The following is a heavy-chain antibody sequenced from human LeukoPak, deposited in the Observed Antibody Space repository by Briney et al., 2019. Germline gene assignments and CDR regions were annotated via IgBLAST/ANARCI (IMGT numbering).Heavy chain of an antibody. D-gene: IGHD2-2*02. V-gene: IGHV4-39*07. Sequence: SETLSLTCTVSGGSISSSSYYWGWIRQPPGKGLEWIGSIYYSGSTYYNPSLKSRVTISVDTSKNQFSLKLSSVTAADTAVYYCASNHIVVVPAAISNWFDPWGQGTLVTVSS. CDR2: IYYSGST. CDR3: ASNHIVVVPAAISNWFDP. J-gene: IGHJ5*02. CDR1: GGSISSSSYY.